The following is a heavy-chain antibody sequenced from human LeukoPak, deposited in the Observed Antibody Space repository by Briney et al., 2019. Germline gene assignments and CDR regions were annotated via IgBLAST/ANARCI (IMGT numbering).Heavy chain of an antibody. CDR2: IYYSGST. CDR1: GGSISSYY. D-gene: IGHD2-2*02. V-gene: IGHV4-59*12. J-gene: IGHJ4*02. Sequence: SETLSLTCTVSGGSISSYYWSWIRQPPGKGLEWIGYIYYSGSTNYNPSLKSRVTISVDTSKNQFSLKLSSVTAADTAVYYCARAAYCSSTSCYNFDYWGQGTLVTVSS. CDR3: ARAAYCSSTSCYNFDY.